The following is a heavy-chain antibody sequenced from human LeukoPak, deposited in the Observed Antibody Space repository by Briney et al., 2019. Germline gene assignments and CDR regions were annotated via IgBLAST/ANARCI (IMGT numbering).Heavy chain of an antibody. CDR1: GFTFSSYS. CDR2: ISSSSSYI. J-gene: IGHJ4*02. CDR3: ARTYYYDSSKGDSFDY. Sequence: GGSLRLSCAASGFTFSSYSMNWVRQAPGKGLEWVSSISSSSSYIYYADSVKGRFTISRDNAKKSLFVQMNSLRAEDTAVYYCARTYYYDSSKGDSFDYWGQGTLVTVSS. D-gene: IGHD3-22*01. V-gene: IGHV3-21*01.